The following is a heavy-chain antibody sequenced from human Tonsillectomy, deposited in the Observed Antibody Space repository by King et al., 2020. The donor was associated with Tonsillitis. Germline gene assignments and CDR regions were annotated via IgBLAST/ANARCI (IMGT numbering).Heavy chain of an antibody. CDR2: ISAYNGNT. CDR3: AREGGYCSGGSGYSFFDY. CDR1: GYTFTTYG. V-gene: IGHV1-18*04. J-gene: IGHJ4*02. Sequence: VQLVESGAEVKKPGASVKVSCKASGYTFTTYGITWVRQAPGQGLEWMGWISAYNGNTNYAQNLQGRVTMTTDTSTSTAYMELRSLRSDDTAVYYCAREGGYCSGGSGYSFFDYWGQGTLVTVSS. D-gene: IGHD2-15*01.